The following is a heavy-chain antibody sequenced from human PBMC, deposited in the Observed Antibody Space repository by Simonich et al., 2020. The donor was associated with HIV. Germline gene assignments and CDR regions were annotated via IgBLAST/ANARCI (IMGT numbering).Heavy chain of an antibody. D-gene: IGHD3-9*01. J-gene: IGHJ2*01. V-gene: IGHV1-24*01. CDR1: GHTLTELS. CDR2: LKPEGGPT. CDR3: ATWEVKDYVLTGYTYWYFDL. Sequence: QVQLVQSGAEVKKPGASVKVSCKVYGHTLTELSMHWVRLAPGKGLEWMGGLKPEGGPTIDAQKFQGRVSMTEDTSTESAYMELSSLRSDDTAVYYCATWEVKDYVLTGYTYWYFDLWGRGTLVTVSS.